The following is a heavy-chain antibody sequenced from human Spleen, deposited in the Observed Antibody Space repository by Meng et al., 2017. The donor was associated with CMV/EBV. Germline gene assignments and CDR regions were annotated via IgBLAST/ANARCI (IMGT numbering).Heavy chain of an antibody. CDR2: ISYDGSNK. Sequence: GGSLRLSCAASGFTFSSYAMHWVRQAPGKGLEWVAVISYDGSNKYYADSVKGRFTISRDNAKNSLYLQMNSLRTEDTALYFCAKDPNPFWSGYYGAYYFDSWGQGTLVTVSS. CDR3: AKDPNPFWSGYYGAYYFDS. V-gene: IGHV3-30-3*01. J-gene: IGHJ4*02. CDR1: GFTFSSYA. D-gene: IGHD3-3*01.